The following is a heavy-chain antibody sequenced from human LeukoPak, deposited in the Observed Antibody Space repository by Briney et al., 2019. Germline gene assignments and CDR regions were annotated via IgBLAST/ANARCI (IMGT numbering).Heavy chain of an antibody. J-gene: IGHJ6*02. CDR2: ISSSGSTI. V-gene: IGHV3-11*01. CDR3: ARSRGLRYFDWLPVAGMDV. D-gene: IGHD3-9*01. CDR1: GFTFSDYY. Sequence: PGGSLRLSCAASGFTFSDYYMSWIRQAPGKGLEWVSYISSSGSTIYYADSVKGRFTISRDNAKNSLYLQMNSLRAEDTAVYYCARSRGLRYFDWLPVAGMDVWGQGTTVTVSS.